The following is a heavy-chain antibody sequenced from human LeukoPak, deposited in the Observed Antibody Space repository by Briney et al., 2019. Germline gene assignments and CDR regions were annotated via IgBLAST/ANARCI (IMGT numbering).Heavy chain of an antibody. D-gene: IGHD3-22*01. V-gene: IGHV3-21*01. J-gene: IGHJ5*02. CDR3: ARDVYYYDSSGFDP. Sequence: PGGSLRLSCAASGLTFSNYYMNWVRQAPGKGLEWVSSISGSSSYIYYADSVKGRFTISRDNAKNSLYLQMNSLRAEDTAVYYCARDVYYYDSSGFDPWGQGTLVTVSS. CDR2: ISGSSSYI. CDR1: GLTFSNYY.